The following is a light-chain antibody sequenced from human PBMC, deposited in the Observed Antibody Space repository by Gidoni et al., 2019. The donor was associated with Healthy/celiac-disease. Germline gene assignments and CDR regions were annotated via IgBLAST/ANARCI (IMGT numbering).Light chain of an antibody. CDR1: SGSIASNS. V-gene: IGLV6-57*02. CDR3: QSYDSSNHVV. CDR2: EDN. Sequence: NFMLPPPHSVSESPGKTVTISCTGSSGSIASNSVQWYQQRPGSAPTTVIYEDNQRPSGVPDRFSGSIDSSSNSASLTISGLKTEDEADYYCQSYDSSNHVVFGGGTKLTVL. J-gene: IGLJ2*01.